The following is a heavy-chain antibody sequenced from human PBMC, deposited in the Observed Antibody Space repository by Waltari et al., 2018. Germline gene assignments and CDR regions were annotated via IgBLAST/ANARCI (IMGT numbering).Heavy chain of an antibody. V-gene: IGHV3-43D*04. CDR2: ISWDGGST. D-gene: IGHD1-1*01. CDR3: ARGREPYYYYYMDV. J-gene: IGHJ6*03. Sequence: EVQLVESGGVVVQPGWSLRLSCAASGFTFADYAMHWVRQAPGKGLEWVSLISWDGGSTYYADSVKGRFTISRDNSKNSLYLQMNSLRAEDTALYYCARGREPYYYYYMDVWGKGTTVTVSS. CDR1: GFTFADYA.